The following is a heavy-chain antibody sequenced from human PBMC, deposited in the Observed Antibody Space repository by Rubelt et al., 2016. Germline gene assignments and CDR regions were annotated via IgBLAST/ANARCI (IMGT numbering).Heavy chain of an antibody. J-gene: IGHJ4*02. CDR2: INSDGSST. CDR3: ASLLVGV. D-gene: IGHD3-10*01. Sequence: EVQLVESGGGLVQPGGSLRLSCVASGFTISSYWMYWVRQVPGKGLVWVSRINSDGSSTSYADSVKGRFTISRDNAKNTLYLQTNNLRVEDTAVYYCASLLVGVWGQGTLVTVSS. CDR1: GFTISSYW. V-gene: IGHV3-74*01.